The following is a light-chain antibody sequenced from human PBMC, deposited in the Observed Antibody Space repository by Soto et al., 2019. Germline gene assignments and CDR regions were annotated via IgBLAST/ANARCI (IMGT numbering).Light chain of an antibody. CDR1: QSISSS. Sequence: EIVLTQYTGTVSLSPGERSTLSFGSSQSISSSFLAWYQQKPGQAPRLLIYGASTRATGIPARFSGSGSGTEFTLTISSLQSEDFAVYYCQQYNNWPPITFGQGTLLEVK. V-gene: IGKV3-15*01. CDR3: QQYNNWPPIT. J-gene: IGKJ5*01. CDR2: GAS.